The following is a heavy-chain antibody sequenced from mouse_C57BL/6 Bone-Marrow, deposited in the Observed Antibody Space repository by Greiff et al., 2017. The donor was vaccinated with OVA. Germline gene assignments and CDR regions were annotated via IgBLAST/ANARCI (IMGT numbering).Heavy chain of an antibody. J-gene: IGHJ3*01. V-gene: IGHV6-6*01. D-gene: IGHD2-3*01. CDR2: IRNKANNHAT. CDR3: TRYDGYYVGFAY. Sequence: EVKLVESGGGLVQPGGSMKLSCAASGFTFSDAWMDWVRQSPEKGLEWVAEIRNKANNHATYYAESVKGRFTISRDDSKSSVYLQMNSLRAEDPGIYYGTRYDGYYVGFAYWGQGTLVTVSA. CDR1: GFTFSDAW.